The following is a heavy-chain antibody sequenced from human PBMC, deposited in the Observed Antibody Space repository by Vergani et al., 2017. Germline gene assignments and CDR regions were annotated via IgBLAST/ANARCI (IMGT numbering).Heavy chain of an antibody. J-gene: IGHJ3*02. CDR1: GFTFSSYW. CDR2: IKQDGSEK. Sequence: EVQLVESGGGLVQPGGSLRLSCAASGFTFSSYWMSWVRQAPGKGLEGVANIKQDGSEKYYVDSVKGRFTISRDNAKNSLYLQMNSLRAEDTAVYYCARDFGAGYDAFDIWGQGTMVTVSS. V-gene: IGHV3-7*01. D-gene: IGHD3-10*01. CDR3: ARDFGAGYDAFDI.